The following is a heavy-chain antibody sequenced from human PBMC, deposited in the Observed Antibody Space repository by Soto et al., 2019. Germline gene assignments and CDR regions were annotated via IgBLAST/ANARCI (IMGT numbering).Heavy chain of an antibody. V-gene: IGHV3-21*01. CDR1: GFTFSSCT. D-gene: IGHD2-15*01. J-gene: IGHJ6*02. CDR3: SGCSGGACHQNYGMDV. Sequence: EVHLVESGGGLVKPGGSLRLSCAVSGFTFSSCTMNWVRQAPGKGLEWVSSISPSTSHIYYADSVKGRFTISRDNAKNSPFLQMNSVRAEDTAVYYCSGCSGGACHQNYGMDVWGQGTTVTVSS. CDR2: ISPSTSHI.